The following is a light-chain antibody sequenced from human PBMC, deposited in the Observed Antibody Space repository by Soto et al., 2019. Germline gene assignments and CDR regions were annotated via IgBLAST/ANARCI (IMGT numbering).Light chain of an antibody. Sequence: EIVMTQSPATLSVSLGERVTLSCRASQSVSSYLAWYQQKPGQAPRLLISDASTSATDIPDRFSGSGSGTDFTLTISSLHSTDLAVYYCLQYSTWPPLYTFGQGTKLEIK. CDR2: DAS. J-gene: IGKJ2*01. CDR1: QSVSSY. V-gene: IGKV3-15*01. CDR3: LQYSTWPPLYT.